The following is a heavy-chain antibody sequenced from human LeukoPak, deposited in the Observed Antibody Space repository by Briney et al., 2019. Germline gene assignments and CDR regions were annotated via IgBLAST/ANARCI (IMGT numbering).Heavy chain of an antibody. CDR2: INHSGST. CDR3: ALYGDYVDY. CDR1: GGSFSGYY. Sequence: PSETLSLTCAVYGGSFSGYYWSWIRQPPGKGLEWIGEINHSGSTNYNPSLKSRVTISVDTPKNQFSLKLSSVTAADTAVYYCALYGDYVDYWGQGTLVTVSS. J-gene: IGHJ4*02. D-gene: IGHD4-17*01. V-gene: IGHV4-34*01.